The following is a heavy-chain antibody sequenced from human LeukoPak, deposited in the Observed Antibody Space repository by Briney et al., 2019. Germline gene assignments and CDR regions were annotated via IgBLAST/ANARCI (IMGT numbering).Heavy chain of an antibody. V-gene: IGHV3-11*01. J-gene: IGHJ4*02. CDR2: ISSSGSTI. D-gene: IGHD5-24*01. CDR3: AREPVATTYFDY. CDR1: GFTSSDYY. Sequence: GGSLRLSCAASGFTSSDYYMSWIRQAPGKGLEWVSYISSSGSTIYYADSVKGRFTISRDNAKNSLYLQMNSLRAEDTAVYYCAREPVATTYFDYWGQGTLVTVSS.